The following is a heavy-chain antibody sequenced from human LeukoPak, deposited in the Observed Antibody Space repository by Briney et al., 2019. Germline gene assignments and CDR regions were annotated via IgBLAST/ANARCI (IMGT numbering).Heavy chain of an antibody. J-gene: IGHJ4*02. CDR3: ARDVPFYGGNTLDYFDY. Sequence: GGSLRLSCAASGFTFSSYSMNWVRQAPGKGLEWVAVIWYDGSNKYYADSVKGRFTISRDNSKNTLYLQMNSLRAEDTAVYYCARDVPFYGGNTLDYFDYWGQGTLVTVSS. CDR1: GFTFSSYS. V-gene: IGHV3-33*08. CDR2: IWYDGSNK. D-gene: IGHD4-23*01.